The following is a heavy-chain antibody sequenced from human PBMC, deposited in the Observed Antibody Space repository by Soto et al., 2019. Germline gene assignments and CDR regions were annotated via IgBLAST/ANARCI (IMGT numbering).Heavy chain of an antibody. V-gene: IGHV3-23*01. CDR2: LSRGGGST. J-gene: IGHJ4*02. CDR3: AKQPADYGSRTGTFYFDT. CDR1: GVTFSNYA. D-gene: IGHD3-10*01. Sequence: EVQLLESGGGLVQPGGSLRLSCTVSGVTFSNYAMNWVRQAPGKGLEWVSSLSRGGGSTYYADSVKGRFSISRDNSTNTLCTLSKSLCAEQTARYYGAKQPADYGSRTGTFYFDTCGQGALGTVSS.